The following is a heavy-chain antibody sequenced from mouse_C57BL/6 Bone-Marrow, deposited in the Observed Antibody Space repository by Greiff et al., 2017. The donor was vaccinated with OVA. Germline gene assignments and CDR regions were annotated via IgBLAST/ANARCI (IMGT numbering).Heavy chain of an antibody. D-gene: IGHD1-1*01. CDR2: IRSKSSNYAT. Sequence: EVQRVESGGGLVQPKGSLKLSCAASGFTFNTYAMHWVRQAPGKGLEWVARIRSKSSNYATYYADSVKDRFTISRDDSQSMLYLQMNNLKTEDTAMYYCVRAVYYGSSSWYFDVWGTGTTVTVSS. CDR1: GFTFNTYA. J-gene: IGHJ1*03. V-gene: IGHV10-3*01. CDR3: VRAVYYGSSSWYFDV.